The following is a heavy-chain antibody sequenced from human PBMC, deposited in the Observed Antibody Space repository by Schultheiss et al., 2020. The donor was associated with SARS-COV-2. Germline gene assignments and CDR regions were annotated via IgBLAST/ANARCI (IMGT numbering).Heavy chain of an antibody. J-gene: IGHJ5*02. CDR3: ARDDRGWFDP. V-gene: IGHV3-66*01. Sequence: GGSLRLSCAASGFTVSSNYMSWVRQAPGKGLEWVSVIYSGGSTYYADSVKGRFTISRDNSKNSLYLQMNSLRAEDTAVYYCARDDRGWFDPWGQGTLVTVSS. CDR2: IYSGGST. CDR1: GFTVSSNY.